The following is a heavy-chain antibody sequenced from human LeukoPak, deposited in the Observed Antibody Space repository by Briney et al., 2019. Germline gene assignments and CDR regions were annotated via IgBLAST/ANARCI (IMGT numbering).Heavy chain of an antibody. CDR2: ISGSGTTI. Sequence: GGSLRLSCAASGFTFSDYYMTWIRQAPGKGLEWVSYISGSGTTIYYADSVKGRYTISRDNAKNTLYVQMNSLRVEDTAMYYCATGPYNAYSYWGQGTLVTVSS. J-gene: IGHJ4*02. CDR1: GFTFSDYY. V-gene: IGHV3-11*04. D-gene: IGHD7-27*01. CDR3: ATGPYNAYSY.